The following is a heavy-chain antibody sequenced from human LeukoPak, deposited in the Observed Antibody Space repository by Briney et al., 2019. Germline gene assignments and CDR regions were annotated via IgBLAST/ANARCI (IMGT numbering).Heavy chain of an antibody. J-gene: IGHJ4*02. CDR1: GFTFDDYA. Sequence: PGGSLRLSCAASGFTFDDYAMHWVRQATGKGLEWVSAIGTAGDTYYPGSVKGRFTISRENAKNSLYLQMNSLRAGDTAVYYCARAPSPYCSGGSCYREYTFDYWGQGTLVTVSS. CDR3: ARAPSPYCSGGSCYREYTFDY. CDR2: IGTAGDT. V-gene: IGHV3-13*01. D-gene: IGHD2-15*01.